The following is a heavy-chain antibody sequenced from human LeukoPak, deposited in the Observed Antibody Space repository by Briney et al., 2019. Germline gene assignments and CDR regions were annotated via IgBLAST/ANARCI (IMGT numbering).Heavy chain of an antibody. CDR3: ARLGDYGDYCFDY. Sequence: SVKVSCKASGYTFTSYYMHWVRQAPGQGLEWMGGIIPIFGTANYAQKFQGRVTITADKSTSTAYMELSSLRSEDTAVYYCARLGDYGDYCFDYWGQGTLVTVSS. D-gene: IGHD4-17*01. V-gene: IGHV1-69*06. CDR1: GYTFTSYY. CDR2: IIPIFGTA. J-gene: IGHJ4*02.